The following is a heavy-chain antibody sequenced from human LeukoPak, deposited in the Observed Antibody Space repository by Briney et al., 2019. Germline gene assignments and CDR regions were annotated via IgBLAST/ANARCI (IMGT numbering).Heavy chain of an antibody. CDR3: TDTLAG. CDR2: IYSDGST. J-gene: IGHJ4*02. Sequence: GGSLRLTCAASGFSVGTNYVTWVRQPPGKGLEWVSVIYSDGSTYYADPVKGRFTISRDNSKNTLYLQMSSLRPEDTAVYYCTDTLAGWGQGTLVTVSS. CDR1: GFSVGTNY. V-gene: IGHV3-53*05. D-gene: IGHD5-18*01.